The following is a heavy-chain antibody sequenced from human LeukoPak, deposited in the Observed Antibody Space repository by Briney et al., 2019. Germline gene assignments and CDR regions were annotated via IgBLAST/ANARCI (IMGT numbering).Heavy chain of an antibody. V-gene: IGHV1-18*01. CDR3: ARTCSSSSCYMVH. D-gene: IGHD2-2*02. Sequence: GASVKVSCKASGYTFANFGITWVRQAPGQGLEWMGWISVYNGNTNYAQNLQGRVTLTTDTSTSPAYMELRSLRSDDTALYYCARTCSSSSCYMVHWGQGTLVTVSS. CDR2: ISVYNGNT. J-gene: IGHJ4*02. CDR1: GYTFANFG.